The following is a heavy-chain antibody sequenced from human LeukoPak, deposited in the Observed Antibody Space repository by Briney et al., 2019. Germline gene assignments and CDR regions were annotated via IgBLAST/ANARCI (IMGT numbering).Heavy chain of an antibody. CDR2: IRYDGSNK. Sequence: PGGSLRLSCAASGFTFSTYGLHWVRQAPGKGLEWVAFIRYDGSNKYYADSVKGRFTISRDNSKNTLYLQMNSLRAEDTAVYYCAKVYYYGSGSYSLNPNFDYWGQGTLVTVSS. CDR3: AKVYYYGSGSYSLNPNFDY. J-gene: IGHJ4*02. V-gene: IGHV3-30*02. D-gene: IGHD3-10*01. CDR1: GFTFSTYG.